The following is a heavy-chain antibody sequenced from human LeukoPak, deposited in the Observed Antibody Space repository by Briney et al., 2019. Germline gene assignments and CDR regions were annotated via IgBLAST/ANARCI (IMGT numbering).Heavy chain of an antibody. J-gene: IGHJ5*02. Sequence: SETLSLTCTVSGGSISSYYWSWIRQPPGKGLEWIGCIYYSGSTNYNPSPKSRVTISVDKTKNQFSLKLMTVTAADAAVVYCAGFLTQEAGFDPWGQGTLVTVSS. D-gene: IGHD1-20*01. V-gene: IGHV4-59*01. CDR1: GGSISSYY. CDR2: IYYSGST. CDR3: AGFLTQEAGFDP.